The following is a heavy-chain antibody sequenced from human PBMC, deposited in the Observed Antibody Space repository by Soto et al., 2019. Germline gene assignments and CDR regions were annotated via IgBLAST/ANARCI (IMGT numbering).Heavy chain of an antibody. J-gene: IGHJ6*02. CDR2: LSGSGGTT. Sequence: PGGSLRLSCAASESTFSTYAMTWVRQAPGKGLEWVSALSGSGGTTFYADSVKGRFTISRDNSKNTLFLQMNSLRAEDTAVYYCAKGLKAAVTTSRSLDVWGQGTTVTVSS. CDR3: AKGLKAAVTTSRSLDV. CDR1: ESTFSTYA. D-gene: IGHD4-17*01. V-gene: IGHV3-23*01.